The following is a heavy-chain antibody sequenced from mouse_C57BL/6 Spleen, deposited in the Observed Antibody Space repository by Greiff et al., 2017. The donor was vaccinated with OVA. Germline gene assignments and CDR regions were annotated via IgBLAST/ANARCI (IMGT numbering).Heavy chain of an antibody. D-gene: IGHD2-12*01. J-gene: IGHJ1*03. V-gene: IGHV1-61*01. CDR3: ARHDSYWYFDV. CDR2: IYPSDSET. CDR1: GYTFTSYW. Sequence: QVQLQQPGAELVRPGSSVKLSCKASGYTFTSYWMDWVKQRPGQGLEWIGNIYPSDSETHYNQKFKDKATLTVDKSSSTAYMQLSSLTSEDSAVYYCARHDSYWYFDVWGTGTTVTVSS.